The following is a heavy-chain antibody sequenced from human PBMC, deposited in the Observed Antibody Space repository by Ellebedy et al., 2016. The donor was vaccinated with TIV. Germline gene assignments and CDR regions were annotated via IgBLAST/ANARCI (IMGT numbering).Heavy chain of an antibody. CDR3: ARDLIAVAGGRYYGMDV. V-gene: IGHV1-46*01. D-gene: IGHD6-19*01. Sequence: ASVKVSCKASGYTFTNYYMHWVRQAPGQGLEWMGIIHPTGGTTAYDGSTTYAQKFQGRVQMTSDASTSTVFMEVSSLTSEDTAVYYCARDLIAVAGGRYYGMDVWGQGTTVTVSS. J-gene: IGHJ6*02. CDR1: GYTFTNYY. CDR2: IHPTGGTTAYDGST.